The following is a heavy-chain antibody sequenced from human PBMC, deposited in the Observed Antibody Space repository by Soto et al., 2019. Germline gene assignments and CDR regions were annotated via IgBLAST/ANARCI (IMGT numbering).Heavy chain of an antibody. D-gene: IGHD3-3*01. V-gene: IGHV3-11*01. J-gene: IGHJ6*02. CDR3: ARVSSGYDFWSGYLCGPPPSYYYYGMDV. CDR2: ISSNGSTI. CDR1: GFTFGDYY. Sequence: PGGSLRLSCAASGFTFGDYYISWIRQAPGKGLEWVSYISSNGSTIYYADSVKGRFTISRDNAKNSLYLQMNSLRAEDTAVYYCARVSSGYDFWSGYLCGPPPSYYYYGMDVWGQGTTVTVSS.